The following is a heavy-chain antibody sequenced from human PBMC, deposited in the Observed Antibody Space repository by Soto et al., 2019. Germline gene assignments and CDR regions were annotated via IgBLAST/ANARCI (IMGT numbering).Heavy chain of an antibody. D-gene: IGHD2-21*02. V-gene: IGHV3-21*01. J-gene: IGHJ5*02. Sequence: EVQLVESGGGLVKPGGSLRLSCAASGFTFSSYSMNWVRQAPGKGLEWVSSISSSSSYIYYADSVKGRFTISRDNAKNSLYLQMNSLRAEDTAVYYCAREGIVVVTAIWSWFDPWGQGTLVTVSS. CDR1: GFTFSSYS. CDR2: ISSSSSYI. CDR3: AREGIVVVTAIWSWFDP.